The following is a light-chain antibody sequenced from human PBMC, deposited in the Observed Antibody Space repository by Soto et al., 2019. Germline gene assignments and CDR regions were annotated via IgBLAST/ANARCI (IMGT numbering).Light chain of an antibody. J-gene: IGLJ2*01. CDR1: SSDVGGYNY. Sequence: QSALTQPRSVSGSPGQSVTISCTGTSSDVGGYNYVSWYQQHPGKAPKLMIYDVRKRPSGVPDRFSGSESGNTASLNIAGLQAEDDSDYYCCACAVSSVVFGGGTKLTVL. CDR2: DVR. V-gene: IGLV2-11*01. CDR3: CACAVSSVV.